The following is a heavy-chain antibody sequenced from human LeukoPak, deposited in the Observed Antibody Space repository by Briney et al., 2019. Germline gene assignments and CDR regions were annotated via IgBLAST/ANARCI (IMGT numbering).Heavy chain of an antibody. Sequence: GGSLRLSCAASGFTFSNLWMSWVRQAPGKGLEWVANIEQDGSEKYYVDSMKGRFTISRDNAKNSLYLEMNRLRAEDTAVYYCHSGSGSYFYAFDVWGQGTMVTVSS. J-gene: IGHJ3*01. CDR1: GFTFSNLW. CDR3: HSGSGSYFYAFDV. D-gene: IGHD3-10*01. CDR2: IEQDGSEK. V-gene: IGHV3-7*01.